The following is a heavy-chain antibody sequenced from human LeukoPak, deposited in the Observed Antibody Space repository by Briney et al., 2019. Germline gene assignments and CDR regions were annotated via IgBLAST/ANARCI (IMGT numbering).Heavy chain of an antibody. CDR3: AKAHDSSGYYPGVDDY. Sequence: GGSLRLSCAASGFTFSDYGMHWVRQAPGKGLEWVSAISGSGGSTYYADSVKGRFTISRDNSKNTLYLQMNSLRAEDTAVYYCAKAHDSSGYYPGVDDYWGQGTLVTVSS. CDR1: GFTFSDYG. V-gene: IGHV3-23*01. CDR2: ISGSGGST. J-gene: IGHJ4*02. D-gene: IGHD3-22*01.